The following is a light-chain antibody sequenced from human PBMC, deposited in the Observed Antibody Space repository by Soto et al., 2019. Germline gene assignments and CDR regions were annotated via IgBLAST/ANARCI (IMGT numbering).Light chain of an antibody. CDR1: QSVSSN. CDR2: SAS. Sequence: EIVMTQSPATLSVSPGERATLSCRASQSVSSNLAGYQQKPGQAPRLLIYSASTRATGIPGRFSGSGTDTEYTLTISSLQSEDFAIYYCQQYSIWPPTYTFGQGTKLEIK. J-gene: IGKJ2*01. V-gene: IGKV3-15*01. CDR3: QQYSIWPPTYT.